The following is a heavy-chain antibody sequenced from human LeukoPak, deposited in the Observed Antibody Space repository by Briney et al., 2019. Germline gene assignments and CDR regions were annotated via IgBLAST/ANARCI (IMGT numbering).Heavy chain of an antibody. CDR1: GGTFSSYA. J-gene: IGHJ6*02. CDR3: ARDSYDFWSGYPPNINYYYYYGMDV. V-gene: IGHV1-69*04. D-gene: IGHD3-3*01. CDR2: IIPILGIA. Sequence: GASVKVSCKASGGTFSSYAISWVRQAPGQGLEWMGRIIPILGIANYAQKFQGRVTITADKSSSTAYMELSSLRSEDTAVYYCARDSYDFWSGYPPNINYYYYYGMDVWGQGTTVTVSS.